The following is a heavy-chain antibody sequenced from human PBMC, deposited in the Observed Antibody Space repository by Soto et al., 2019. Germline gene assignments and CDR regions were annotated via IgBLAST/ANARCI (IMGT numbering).Heavy chain of an antibody. D-gene: IGHD5-18*01. J-gene: IGHJ4*02. V-gene: IGHV3-7*01. Sequence: GGALRLSCAAYGFTFSSFYVSWVRQAQGKGLEWVANINEDGSEKYYVGSVKGRFTVSRDNAKSSLYLQMNSLRVEDTAIYICAHLAGLSHTDDFWGQGTPVTVSS. CDR1: GFTFSSFY. CDR2: INEDGSEK. CDR3: AHLAGLSHTDDF.